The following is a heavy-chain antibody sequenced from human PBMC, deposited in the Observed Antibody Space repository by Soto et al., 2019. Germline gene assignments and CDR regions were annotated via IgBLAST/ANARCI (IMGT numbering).Heavy chain of an antibody. CDR3: AKVQWGLFDAFDL. Sequence: GGSLRLSCAASGFTFSNYAMSWVRQAPGKGLEWVSLISVSADSTEHADSVKGRFTISRDNSKNTLYLQMNSLRAEDTAVYYCAKVQWGLFDAFDLWGQGTVVTVSS. V-gene: IGHV3-23*01. CDR1: GFTFSNYA. CDR2: ISVSADST. J-gene: IGHJ3*01. D-gene: IGHD1-26*01.